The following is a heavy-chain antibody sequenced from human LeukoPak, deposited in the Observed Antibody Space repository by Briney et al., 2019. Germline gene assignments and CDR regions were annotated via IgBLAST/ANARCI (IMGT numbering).Heavy chain of an antibody. D-gene: IGHD6-19*01. CDR3: ARTRAVWLSFDY. CDR2: IYYSGST. V-gene: IGHV4-39*01. J-gene: IGHJ4*02. CDR1: GGSISSSSYY. Sequence: SETLSLTCTVSGGSISSSSYYWGWIRQPPGKGLEWIGSIYYSGSTYYNPSLKSRVTISVDTSKNQFSLKLSSVTAADTAVYYCARTRAVWLSFDYWGQGTLVTVSS.